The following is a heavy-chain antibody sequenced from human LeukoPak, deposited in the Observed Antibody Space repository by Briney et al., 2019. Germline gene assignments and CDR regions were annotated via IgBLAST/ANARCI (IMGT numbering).Heavy chain of an antibody. CDR1: GFTFSTYW. Sequence: PGGSLRLSCAASGFTFSTYWMHWVRQAPGKGLVWVSRINSDGSNTWYADSVKGRFTISRDNAKNTVYLQMNSLRAEDTAVYFCARSRASYTSSWSFSYYFDYWGQGALVTVSS. CDR3: ARSRASYTSSWSFSYYFDY. J-gene: IGHJ4*02. CDR2: INSDGSNT. V-gene: IGHV3-74*01. D-gene: IGHD6-6*01.